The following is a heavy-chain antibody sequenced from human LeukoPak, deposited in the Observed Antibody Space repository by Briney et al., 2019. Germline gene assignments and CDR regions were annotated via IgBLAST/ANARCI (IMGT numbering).Heavy chain of an antibody. Sequence: GESLKISCKGSGYIFANYWIGWVRHMPGKGLEWMGIIFPGDFDTRYSPSFQGQVTISADKSISTAYLQWSSLKASDTAMYYCARPRGAGTKLGAFDIWGQGTMVTVSS. V-gene: IGHV5-51*01. CDR1: GYIFANYW. CDR3: ARPRGAGTKLGAFDI. CDR2: IFPGDFDT. D-gene: IGHD6-19*01. J-gene: IGHJ3*02.